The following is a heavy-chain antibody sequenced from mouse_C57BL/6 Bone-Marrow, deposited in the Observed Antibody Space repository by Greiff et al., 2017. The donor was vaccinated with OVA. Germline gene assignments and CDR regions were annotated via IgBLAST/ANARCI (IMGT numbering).Heavy chain of an antibody. CDR3: ARDDYYGSSYEY. CDR2: ISYDGSN. CDR1: GYSITSGYY. Sequence: EVQLVESGPGLVKPSQSLSLTCSVTGYSITSGYYWNWIRQFPGNKLEWMGYISYDGSNNYNPSLKNRISITRDTSKNQFFLKLNSVTTEDTATYYCARDDYYGSSYEYWGQGTTLTVSS. J-gene: IGHJ2*01. V-gene: IGHV3-6*01. D-gene: IGHD1-1*01.